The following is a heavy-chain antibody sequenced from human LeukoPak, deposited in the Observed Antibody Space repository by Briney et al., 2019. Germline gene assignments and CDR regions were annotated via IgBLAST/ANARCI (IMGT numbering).Heavy chain of an antibody. CDR1: GFTFSSYS. CDR3: ARVSIGWYSFDY. CDR2: ISSSSSII. D-gene: IGHD6-19*01. J-gene: IGHJ4*02. Sequence: GGSLRLSCVASGFTFSSYSMNWVRQAPGKGLEWVSYISSSSSIIYYADPVKGRFTISRDNAKNSLYLQMNSLRAEDTAVYYCARVSIGWYSFDYWGQGTLVTVSS. V-gene: IGHV3-48*01.